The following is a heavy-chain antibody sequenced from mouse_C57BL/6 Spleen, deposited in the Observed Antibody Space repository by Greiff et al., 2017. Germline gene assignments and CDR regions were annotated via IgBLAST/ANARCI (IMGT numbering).Heavy chain of an antibody. J-gene: IGHJ4*01. CDR1: GYAFSSSW. CDR3: ARSSPIYYYGSSYYAMDY. V-gene: IGHV1-82*01. Sequence: QVHVKQSGPELVKPGASVKISCKASGYAFSSSWMNWVKQRPGKGLEWIGRIYPGDGDTNYNGKFKGKATLTADKSSSTAYMQLSSLTSEDSAVYFCARSSPIYYYGSSYYAMDYWGQGTSVTVSS. CDR2: IYPGDGDT. D-gene: IGHD1-1*01.